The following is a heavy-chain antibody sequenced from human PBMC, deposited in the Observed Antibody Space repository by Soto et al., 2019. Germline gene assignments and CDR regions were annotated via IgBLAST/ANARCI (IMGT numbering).Heavy chain of an antibody. CDR1: GGSISRYF. Sequence: QVQLQESGPGLVRPSETLSLTCTVSGGSISRYFWSWIRQSPGKGLEWIGYIFYTGSTTYNPSLKSRVTISIDTSKNQFSLKLSSLTAADTADYYCAHFSDLEWFDPWGQGTLVTVSS. CDR3: AHFSDLEWFDP. CDR2: IFYTGST. V-gene: IGHV4-59*01. J-gene: IGHJ5*02. D-gene: IGHD2-21*01.